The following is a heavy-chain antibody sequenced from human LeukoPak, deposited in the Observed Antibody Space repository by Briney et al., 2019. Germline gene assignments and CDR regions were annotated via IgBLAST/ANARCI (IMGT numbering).Heavy chain of an antibody. V-gene: IGHV4-30-4*07. Sequence: KPSQTLSLTCAVSGGSISRGGYSWSWIRQPPGKGLEWIGYFYYSGSTYYNPSLKSRVTISVDTSKNQFSLKLSSVTAADTAVYYCAVGECTNGVCAVSDWFDPWGQGTLVTVSS. D-gene: IGHD2-8*01. CDR2: FYYSGST. CDR3: AVGECTNGVCAVSDWFDP. J-gene: IGHJ5*02. CDR1: GGSISRGGYS.